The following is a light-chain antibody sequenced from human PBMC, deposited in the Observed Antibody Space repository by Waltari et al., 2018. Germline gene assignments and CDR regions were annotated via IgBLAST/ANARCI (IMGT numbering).Light chain of an antibody. V-gene: IGLV1-47*01. CDR1: ISNLGTNY. CDR3: ASWDDSLSVGV. CDR2: RNN. Sequence: QSVLTQPPSASGTPGQRVTISCSGSISNLGTNYVYWYQQFPGTAPKLLIQRNNRRPSGVPDGSSGSKSGTSASLAISGLRSEDEADDYCASWDDSLSVGVFGGGTKLTVL. J-gene: IGLJ3*02.